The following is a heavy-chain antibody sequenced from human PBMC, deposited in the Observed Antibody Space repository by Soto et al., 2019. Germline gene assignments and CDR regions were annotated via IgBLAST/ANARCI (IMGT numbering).Heavy chain of an antibody. Sequence: RSLTPSCSASGSYFAAFTMSCARLTPGKGREWVGFIRRIAYGGTTDYAASVKGKFTISRDDSRKIVYLQMSRLKIEDTAVYYCSRSLAIDFDSWGQGTLVTVSS. V-gene: IGHV3-49*04. CDR2: IRRIAYGGTT. CDR1: GSYFAAFT. J-gene: IGHJ4*02. CDR3: SRSLAIDFDS.